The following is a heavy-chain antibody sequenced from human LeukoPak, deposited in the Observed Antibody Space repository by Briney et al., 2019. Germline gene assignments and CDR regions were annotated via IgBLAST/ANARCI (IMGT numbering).Heavy chain of an antibody. Sequence: ASMKVSCKASGYTFTRYYMHWVRQAPGQGLEWMGIIDPSGGSTSYAQKFQGGVTMTRDATTSTVYLELSSLRSEDTAVYYCARDFGEMPNYWGQGTLVTVSS. D-gene: IGHD5-24*01. V-gene: IGHV1-46*01. CDR3: ARDFGEMPNY. J-gene: IGHJ4*02. CDR1: GYTFTRYY. CDR2: IDPSGGST.